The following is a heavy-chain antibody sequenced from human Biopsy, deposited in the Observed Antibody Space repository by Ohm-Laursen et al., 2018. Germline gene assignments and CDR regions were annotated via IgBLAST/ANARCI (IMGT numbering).Heavy chain of an antibody. CDR3: AREKGGDPYYFDY. V-gene: IGHV3-11*01. Sequence: SLRLSCAASGFSFSDYHMRWIRQAPGRGLEWVSYISGGGTIYYGDSMKGRVTISRDNAKNSLYLQMHSLRAEDTAVYYCAREKGGDPYYFDYWGQGTLVTISS. CDR1: GFSFSDYH. J-gene: IGHJ4*02. CDR2: ISGGGTI. D-gene: IGHD3-10*01.